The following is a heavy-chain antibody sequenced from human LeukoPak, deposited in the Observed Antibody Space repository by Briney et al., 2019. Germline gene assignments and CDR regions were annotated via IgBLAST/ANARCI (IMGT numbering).Heavy chain of an antibody. CDR2: IYYSGST. Sequence: PSETLSLTCTVSGGSISSSSYYWGWIRQPPGKRLEWIGRIYYSGSTYYNPSLKSRVTISVDTSKNQFSLKLSSVTAADTAVYYCARLCSSTSCAYKRAFDIWGQGTMVTVSS. J-gene: IGHJ3*02. CDR3: ARLCSSTSCAYKRAFDI. V-gene: IGHV4-39*01. D-gene: IGHD2-2*01. CDR1: GGSISSSSYY.